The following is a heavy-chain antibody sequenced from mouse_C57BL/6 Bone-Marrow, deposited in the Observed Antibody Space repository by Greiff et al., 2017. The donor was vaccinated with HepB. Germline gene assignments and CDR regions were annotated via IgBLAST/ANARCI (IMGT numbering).Heavy chain of an antibody. CDR2: IYPRSGNT. CDR1: GYTFTSYG. V-gene: IGHV1-81*01. Sequence: QVQLQPSGAELARPGASVKLSCKASGYTFTSYGISWVKQRTGQGLEWIGEIYPRSGNTYYNEKFKGKATLTADKSSSTAYMELRSLTSEDSAVYFCARKLRRFADWGQGTLVTVSA. J-gene: IGHJ3*01. D-gene: IGHD3-2*02. CDR3: ARKLRRFAD.